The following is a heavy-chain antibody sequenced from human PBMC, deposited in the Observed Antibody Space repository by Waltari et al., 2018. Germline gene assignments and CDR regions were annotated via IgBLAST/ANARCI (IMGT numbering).Heavy chain of an antibody. V-gene: IGHV3-53*01. CDR2: IVSGGNT. CDR3: ARDFTHYAMDV. Sequence: EVQVVESGGGLIQPGGSLRLSCAASGFTVSSNYMNWVRQAPGKGLEWVSVIVSGGNTYYADSVKGRFTVSRDNSKNTVYLQMNTLRAEDTAVYYCARDFTHYAMDVWGQGTTVTVSS. J-gene: IGHJ6*02. CDR1: GFTVSSNY.